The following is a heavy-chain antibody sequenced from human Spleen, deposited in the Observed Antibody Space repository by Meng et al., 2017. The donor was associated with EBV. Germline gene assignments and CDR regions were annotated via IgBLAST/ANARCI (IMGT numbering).Heavy chain of an antibody. CDR1: GDSISSFYC. CDR3: ARPFPSWQSPRLDPFGA. V-gene: IGHV4-39*01. J-gene: IGHJ5*02. Sequence: QPPPAGSGPGQGKPSGTLSLTCTVSGDSISSFYCWGWIRQPPGGGLEWIGSVHYTGSTYYSPSRKSRVTVSVDTSKNQFSLRLTSVTAADTAVYYCARPFPSWQSPRLDPFGAWGQGTLVTVSS. CDR2: VHYTGST. D-gene: IGHD6-19*01.